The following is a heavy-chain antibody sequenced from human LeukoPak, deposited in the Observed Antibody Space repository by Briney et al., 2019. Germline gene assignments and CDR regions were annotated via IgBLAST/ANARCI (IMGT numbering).Heavy chain of an antibody. V-gene: IGHV3-23*01. Sequence: GGSLRLSCAASGFTFYSYAMNWVRQAPGKGLEWVSTISGTDGSTYYADSVKGRFTISRDNSKNTLYLQMNSLRAEDTALYYCARGRKYTSGYRVTELGSGYSDYWGQGTLVTVSS. CDR2: ISGTDGST. D-gene: IGHD5-18*01. CDR1: GFTFYSYA. CDR3: ARGRKYTSGYRVTELGSGYSDY. J-gene: IGHJ4*02.